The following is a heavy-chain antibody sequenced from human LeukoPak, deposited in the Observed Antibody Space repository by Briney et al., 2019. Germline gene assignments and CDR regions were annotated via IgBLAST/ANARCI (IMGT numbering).Heavy chain of an antibody. CDR2: IYDSGST. J-gene: IGHJ4*02. CDR3: ARHTYSSGWYGDY. V-gene: IGHV4-39*01. CDR1: GGSIRSSYYY. D-gene: IGHD6-19*01. Sequence: SETLSLTCTVSGGSIRSSYYYWGWIRQPPGKGLEWIGSIYDSGSTYYNPSLKSRVTISVDTSKNQFSLKLSSVTAADTAVYYCARHTYSSGWYGDYWGQGALVTVSS.